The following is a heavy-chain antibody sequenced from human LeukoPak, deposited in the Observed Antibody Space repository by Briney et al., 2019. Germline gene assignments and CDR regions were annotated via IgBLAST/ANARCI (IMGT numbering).Heavy chain of an antibody. J-gene: IGHJ3*02. D-gene: IGHD3-10*01. V-gene: IGHV3-23*01. CDR2: FGGGAA. CDR3: ARLSGSFDM. CDR1: GFTFTNYA. Sequence: PGGSLRLSCAASGFTFTNYAMAWVRQAPGEGLEWVSAFGGGAAYYADSVKGRFTVSRDNSKNTLYLQLNSLRADDTAVYYCARLSGSFDMWGQGTMVTVYS.